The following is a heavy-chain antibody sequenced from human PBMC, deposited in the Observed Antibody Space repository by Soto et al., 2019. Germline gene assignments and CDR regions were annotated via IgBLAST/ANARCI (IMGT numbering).Heavy chain of an antibody. CDR1: GFTFSNAW. D-gene: IGHD6-19*01. J-gene: IGHJ4*02. Sequence: GGSLRLSCAAAGFTFSNAWMSWVRKAPGKGLEWVGRIKSETDGGTTDYAAPVKGKFTISRDDSKNTLYLQMNSLKTEDTAVYYCTAKTVAPGKLFDYWGQGTLVTVSS. V-gene: IGHV3-15*01. CDR2: IKSETDGGTT. CDR3: TAKTVAPGKLFDY.